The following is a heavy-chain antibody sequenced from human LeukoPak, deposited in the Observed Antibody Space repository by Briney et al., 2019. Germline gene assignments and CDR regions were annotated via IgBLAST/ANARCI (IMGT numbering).Heavy chain of an antibody. CDR2: IYYGGST. D-gene: IGHD3-22*01. CDR3: ASLALYDSSGYHAIDY. J-gene: IGHJ4*02. V-gene: IGHV4-30-4*01. Sequence: SKTLSLTCTVSGGSISSGDYYWSWIRQPPGKGLEWIGYIYYGGSTYYNPSLKSRVTISVDTSKNQFSLKLSSVTAADTAVYYCASLALYDSSGYHAIDYWGQGTLVTVSS. CDR1: GGSISSGDYY.